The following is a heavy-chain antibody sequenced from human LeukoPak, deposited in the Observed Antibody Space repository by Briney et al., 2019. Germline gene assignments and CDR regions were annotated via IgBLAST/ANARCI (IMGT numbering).Heavy chain of an antibody. CDR3: ARHVSSSSWYRPSEYFQH. CDR1: GDSIGNSNYY. V-gene: IGHV4-39*01. CDR2: IYYSGST. J-gene: IGHJ1*01. Sequence: SETLSLTCTVSGDSIGNSNYYWGWIRQPPGKGLEWIGSIYYSGSTYYNPSLKSRVTISVDTSKNQFSLKLSSVTAADTAVYYCARHVSSSSWYRPSEYFQHWGQGTLVTVSS. D-gene: IGHD6-13*01.